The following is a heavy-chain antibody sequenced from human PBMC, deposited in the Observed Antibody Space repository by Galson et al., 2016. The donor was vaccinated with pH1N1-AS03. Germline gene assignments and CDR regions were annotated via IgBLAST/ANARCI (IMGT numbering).Heavy chain of an antibody. CDR2: INPYNGNT. CDR1: GYTFTTYG. Sequence: SVKVSCKASGYTFTTYGLTWVRQAPGQGLEWMAWINPYNGNTNYAQRFQGRLTTATDTSTSTAYMELRGLRSDDTAVYYCARIRVRYSDRAFEIWGQGTTVTVSS. V-gene: IGHV1-18*04. D-gene: IGHD3-9*01. CDR3: ARIRVRYSDRAFEI. J-gene: IGHJ3*02.